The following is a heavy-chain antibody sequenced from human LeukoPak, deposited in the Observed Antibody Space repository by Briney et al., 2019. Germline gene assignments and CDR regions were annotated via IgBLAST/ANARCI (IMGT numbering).Heavy chain of an antibody. V-gene: IGHV4-61*02. CDR2: IYTSGIT. Sequence: PSQTLSLXCTVSGGSISSGSYYWSWIRQPAGKGLEWIGRIYTSGITNYNPSLKSRVTISVDTSKNQFSLKLSSVTAADAAVYYCARDLVAVAGTEYYFDYWGQGTLVTVSS. J-gene: IGHJ4*02. CDR1: GGSISSGSYY. CDR3: ARDLVAVAGTEYYFDY. D-gene: IGHD6-19*01.